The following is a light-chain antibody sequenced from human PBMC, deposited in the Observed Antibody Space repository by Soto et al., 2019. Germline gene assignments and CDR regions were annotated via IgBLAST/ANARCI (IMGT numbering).Light chain of an antibody. CDR1: SSNIGAGYD. V-gene: IGLV1-40*01. J-gene: IGLJ1*01. Sequence: QSALAQPPSVSGAPGQKVTISCTGSSSNIGAGYDLHWYQQLPGTAPKLLLYGNINRPSGVPDRFSGYKSGTSASLAITGLQAEDEADYYCQSYDTSLSAYVFGTGTKVTVL. CDR2: GNI. CDR3: QSYDTSLSAYV.